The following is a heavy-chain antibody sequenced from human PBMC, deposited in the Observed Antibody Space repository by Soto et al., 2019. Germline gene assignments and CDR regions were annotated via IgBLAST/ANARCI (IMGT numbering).Heavy chain of an antibody. CDR3: ARDDTTGLLEF. CDR1: TDSMRTYS. V-gene: IGHV4-59*01. Sequence: QVQLQESGPGLVRPAETLSLICSVSTDSMRTYSWTWIRQSPGKGLEWIGYVYHTGRTEYNPSLESRVTISIDMSKKQFSLQLTSVTAADTAFYFCARDDTTGLLEFWGQGTLVTVSS. J-gene: IGHJ4*02. CDR2: VYHTGRT.